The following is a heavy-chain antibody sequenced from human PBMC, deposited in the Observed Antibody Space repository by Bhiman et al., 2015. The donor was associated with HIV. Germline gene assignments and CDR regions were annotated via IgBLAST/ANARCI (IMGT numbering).Heavy chain of an antibody. V-gene: IGHV3-13*01. J-gene: IGHJ3*02. CDR1: GFSFSTYD. D-gene: IGHD2-15*01. Sequence: EVQLVESGGGLVQPGGSLRLSCAASGFSFSTYDMHWVRQATGKSLEWVSAIGVAGDTYYAGSVRGRFTISRENAKNSFYLQMNDLRVGDTAVFYCARRRQGSASYSDPFDIWGQGTMVTVS. CDR2: IGVAGDT. CDR3: ARRRQGSASYSDPFDI.